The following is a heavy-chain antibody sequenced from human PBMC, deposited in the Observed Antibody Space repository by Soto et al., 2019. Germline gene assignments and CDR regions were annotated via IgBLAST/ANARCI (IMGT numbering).Heavy chain of an antibody. CDR1: GGSFSGYY. J-gene: IGHJ6*02. Sequence: PSETLSLTCAVYGGSFSGYYWSWIRQPPGKGLEWIGEINHSGSTNYNPSLKSRVTISVDTSKNQFSLKLSSVTAADTAVYYCARNGVVTATQRMDVWGQGTTVTVSS. V-gene: IGHV4-34*01. CDR3: ARNGVVTATQRMDV. D-gene: IGHD2-21*02. CDR2: INHSGST.